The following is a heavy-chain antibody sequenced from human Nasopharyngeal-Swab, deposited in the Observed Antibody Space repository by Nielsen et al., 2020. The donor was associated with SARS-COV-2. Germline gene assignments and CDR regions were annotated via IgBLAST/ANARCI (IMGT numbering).Heavy chain of an antibody. D-gene: IGHD2-2*01. CDR2: INNSGST. V-gene: IGHV4-34*01. CDR3: ARGLSGIVPAPILGLGPYYSYYYMDV. Sequence: WIRQPPGKGLEWMAEINNSGSTNYNPSLKSRVTISVDTCKNQFSLKLSSVTAADTAVYYCARGLSGIVPAPILGLGPYYSYYYMDVWGKGTTVTVSS. J-gene: IGHJ6*03.